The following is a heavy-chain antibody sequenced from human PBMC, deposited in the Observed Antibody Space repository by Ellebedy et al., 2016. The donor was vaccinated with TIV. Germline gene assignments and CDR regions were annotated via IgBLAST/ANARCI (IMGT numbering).Heavy chain of an antibody. CDR1: RYTFTSHI. Sequence: ASVKVSXKASRYTFTSHIINWVRQAPGQRLEWLGWINAGNSNTKYSQKFQGRVTITRDTSTSTVYMEMSSLRSEDTAVFYCARDPEGAYYYGSGKFDYWGQGTLVTVSS. CDR2: INAGNSNT. V-gene: IGHV1-3*01. J-gene: IGHJ4*02. D-gene: IGHD3-10*01. CDR3: ARDPEGAYYYGSGKFDY.